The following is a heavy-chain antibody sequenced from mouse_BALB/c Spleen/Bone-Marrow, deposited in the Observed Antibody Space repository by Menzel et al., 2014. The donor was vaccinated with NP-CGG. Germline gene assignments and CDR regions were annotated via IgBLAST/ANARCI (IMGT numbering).Heavy chain of an antibody. CDR2: INPSTGYT. J-gene: IGHJ2*01. D-gene: IGHD1-1*01. CDR3: GRVYYYGSSYFDY. V-gene: IGHV1-7*01. CDR1: GYTFTNYW. Sequence: QLQQSGADLAKPGASMKMSCKASGYTFTNYWMHWVKQRPGQGLEWIGNINPSTGYTEYNQKFRDKATLTVDKSSSTAHMELLSLTSEDSAVYYCGRVYYYGSSYFDYWGQGTTLTVSS.